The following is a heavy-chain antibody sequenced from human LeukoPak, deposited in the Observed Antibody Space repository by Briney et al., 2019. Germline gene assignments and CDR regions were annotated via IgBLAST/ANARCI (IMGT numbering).Heavy chain of an antibody. J-gene: IGHJ4*02. CDR2: ITGGGSGI. CDR3: AKWGDYDALTGYYVSDY. Sequence: YPGPSLRLACAASGFTFSNYAMSWVRQAPGKGLEWVSAITGGGSGIYYADSMKSRFTISRDNSKNTLYLQINGLRAADTAVYYCAKWGDYDALTGYYVSDYWGQGTLVTVSS. CDR1: GFTFSNYA. V-gene: IGHV3-23*01. D-gene: IGHD3-9*01.